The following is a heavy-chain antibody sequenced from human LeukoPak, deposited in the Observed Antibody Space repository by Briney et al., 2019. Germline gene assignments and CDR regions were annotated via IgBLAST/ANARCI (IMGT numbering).Heavy chain of an antibody. CDR3: ASYYGSGIDY. D-gene: IGHD3-10*01. J-gene: IGHJ4*02. Sequence: SETLSLTCTVSGGSISSFFWSWIRQPAGKGLAWIGRLYASGTTNYNPSLKSRVTMSVDTSKTQFSLNLTSVTAADTAMYYCASYYGSGIDYWGQGTLVTVSS. CDR1: GGSISSFF. V-gene: IGHV4-4*07. CDR2: LYASGTT.